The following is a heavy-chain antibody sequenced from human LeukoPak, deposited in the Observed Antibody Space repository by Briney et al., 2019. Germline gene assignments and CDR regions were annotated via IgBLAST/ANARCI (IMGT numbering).Heavy chain of an antibody. CDR2: ISGSSGII. J-gene: IGHJ2*01. Sequence: GGSLRLSCAASGFTFNTYTMNWVRQAPGKGLEWVSYISGSSGIIDYADSVRGRFTISRDNAKNSLYLQMNSLRAEDTAVYYCAKDSTTTVTMGRNWYFDLWGRGTLVTVSS. CDR3: AKDSTTTVTMGRNWYFDL. V-gene: IGHV3-48*01. CDR1: GFTFNTYT. D-gene: IGHD4-17*01.